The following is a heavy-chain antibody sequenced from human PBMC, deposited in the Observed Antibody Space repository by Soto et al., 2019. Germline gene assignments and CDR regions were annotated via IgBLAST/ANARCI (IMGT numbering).Heavy chain of an antibody. CDR3: ARPYFGDAEWFDP. V-gene: IGHV3-74*03. Sequence: GSLRLSCGASGFNFSNFWMPWGRQSSGEGLVWVPRIKDGGTSTMYAGSVKGRLTISRDKTKNTLYLQMNSLRVEDTAVYYCARPYFGDAEWFDPWGQGTLVTVSS. J-gene: IGHJ5*02. CDR2: IKDGGTST. CDR1: GFNFSNFW. D-gene: IGHD4-17*01.